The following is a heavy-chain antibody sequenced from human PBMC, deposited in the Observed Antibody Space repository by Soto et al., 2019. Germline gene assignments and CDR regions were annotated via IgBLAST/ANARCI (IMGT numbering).Heavy chain of an antibody. Sequence: GASVKVSCKASGYTFTSYDINWVRQATGQGLEWMGWMNPNSGNTGYAQKFQGRVTMTRDTSLSTAYMELSSVRSEDTAVYYCARVLLLGCSSTSCYKEGYYYYYGMDVWGQGTTVTVSS. CDR2: MNPNSGNT. J-gene: IGHJ6*02. CDR3: ARVLLLGCSSTSCYKEGYYYYYGMDV. D-gene: IGHD2-2*02. CDR1: GYTFTSYD. V-gene: IGHV1-8*01.